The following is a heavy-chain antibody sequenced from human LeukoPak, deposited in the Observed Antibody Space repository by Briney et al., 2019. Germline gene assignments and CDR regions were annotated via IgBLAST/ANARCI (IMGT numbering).Heavy chain of an antibody. CDR3: AKDPSGIAVAMDY. CDR2: IRYDGSNK. D-gene: IGHD6-19*01. CDR1: GFIFRDYV. V-gene: IGHV3-30*02. Sequence: GGSLRLSCTASGFIFRDYVMSWVRQAPGKGLEWVAFIRYDGSNKYYADSVKGRFTISRDNSKNTLYLQMNSLRAEDTAVYYCAKDPSGIAVAMDYWGQGTLVTVSS. J-gene: IGHJ4*02.